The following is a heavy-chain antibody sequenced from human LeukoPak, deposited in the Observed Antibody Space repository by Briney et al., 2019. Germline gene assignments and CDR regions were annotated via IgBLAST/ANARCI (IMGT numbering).Heavy chain of an antibody. D-gene: IGHD3-22*01. CDR2: INHSGST. CDR3: ARRRGINYDSSGYSRFDY. Sequence: SETLSLTCAVYGGSFSGYYWSWIRQPPGRGLEWIGEINHSGSTNYNPSLKSRVTISVDTSKNQFSLKLSSVTAADTAVYYCARRRGINYDSSGYSRFDYWGQGTLVTVSS. J-gene: IGHJ4*02. CDR1: GGSFSGYY. V-gene: IGHV4-34*01.